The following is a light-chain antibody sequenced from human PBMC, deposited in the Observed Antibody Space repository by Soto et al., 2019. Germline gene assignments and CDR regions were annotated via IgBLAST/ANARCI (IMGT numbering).Light chain of an antibody. V-gene: IGKV3-20*01. CDR3: QQYGSSPWT. CDR2: GAS. CDR1: QSVSSSY. Sequence: EIVLTQSPGTLSLSPGERATLSCRASQSVSSSYLAWYQQKPGQAPRPLIYGASSRTIGIPDRCSGSGSGTDFTLTISRLEPEDFAVYYCQQYGSSPWTFGQGTKVDIK. J-gene: IGKJ1*01.